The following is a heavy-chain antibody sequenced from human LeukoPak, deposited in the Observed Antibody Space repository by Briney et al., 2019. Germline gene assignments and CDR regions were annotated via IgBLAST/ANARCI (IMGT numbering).Heavy chain of an antibody. CDR1: GFTFYDYG. CDR3: ARGYRSGEYFDY. D-gene: IGHD3-16*01. J-gene: IGHJ4*02. Sequence: PGGSLRLSCAASGFTFYDYGMSWVRQAPGKGLEWVSGINWNGGSTGYADSVKGRFTISRDNAKNSLYLQMNSLRAEDTALYYCARGYRSGEYFDYWGQGTLVTVSS. CDR2: INWNGGST. V-gene: IGHV3-20*04.